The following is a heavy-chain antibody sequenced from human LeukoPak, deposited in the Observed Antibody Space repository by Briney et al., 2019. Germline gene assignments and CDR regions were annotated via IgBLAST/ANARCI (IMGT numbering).Heavy chain of an antibody. CDR1: GFTVSNNH. CDR2: IYTGGNI. V-gene: IGHV3-53*01. CDR3: ARAYSGWSDY. Sequence: PGGSLRLSCAVSGFTVSNNHVSWVRLAPGKGLEWVSIIYTGGNIYYADSVKGRFTTSRDNAKNTLYLQMDSLRDEDTAVYYCARAYSGWSDYWGQGTLVTVSS. D-gene: IGHD6-19*01. J-gene: IGHJ4*02.